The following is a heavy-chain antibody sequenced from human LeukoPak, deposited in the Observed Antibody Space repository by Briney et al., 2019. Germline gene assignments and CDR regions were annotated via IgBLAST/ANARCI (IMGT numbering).Heavy chain of an antibody. J-gene: IGHJ6*03. CDR2: IKQDGSEK. Sequence: PGGSLRLSCAASGFTFSSYWMSWVRQAPGKGLEWVANIKQDGSEKYYVDSVKGRFTISRDNAKNSLYLQMNSLRAEDTAVYYCARVSFGTLWVYYYYMDVWGKGTTVTVSS. CDR1: GFTFSSYW. V-gene: IGHV3-7*01. CDR3: ARVSFGTLWVYYYYMDV. D-gene: IGHD3-3*01.